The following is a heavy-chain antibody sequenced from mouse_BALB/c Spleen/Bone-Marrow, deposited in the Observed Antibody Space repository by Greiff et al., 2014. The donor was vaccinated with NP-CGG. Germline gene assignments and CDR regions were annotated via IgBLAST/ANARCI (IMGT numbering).Heavy chain of an antibody. J-gene: IGHJ2*01. D-gene: IGHD1-1*01. CDR1: GFDFSRYW. CDR2: INPDSRTI. V-gene: IGHV4-1*02. Sequence: LKESGGSLKLSCAASGFDFSRYWMSWVRQAPGKGLEWIGEINPDSRTISYSPSLKDKFIISRDNAKNTLYLRLNKVRSEDTALYYCARPDYYGYLNYWGQGTTLTVSS. CDR3: ARPDYYGYLNY.